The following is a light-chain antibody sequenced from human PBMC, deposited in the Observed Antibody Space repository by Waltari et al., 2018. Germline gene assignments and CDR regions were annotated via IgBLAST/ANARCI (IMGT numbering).Light chain of an antibody. J-gene: IGKJ1*01. CDR1: QSVSRY. Sequence: EIVLTQSPATLSLSPGERATLSCRASQSVSRYLAWYQQKPDQAPRLLIYDAANRATGIPARFSGSGSGTDFTLTISSLEPEDFAVYYCQQRSNWPRTFGQGTKVEIK. CDR2: DAA. V-gene: IGKV3-11*01. CDR3: QQRSNWPRT.